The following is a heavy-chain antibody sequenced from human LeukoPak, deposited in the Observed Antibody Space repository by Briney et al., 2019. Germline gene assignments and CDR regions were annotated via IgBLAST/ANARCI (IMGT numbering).Heavy chain of an antibody. V-gene: IGHV3-23*01. CDR3: AKAHSGSYPGAFDI. CDR1: RFTFSSYS. J-gene: IGHJ3*02. Sequence: GGSLRLSCAASRFTFSSYSMSWVRQAPGKGLEWVSAISGSGGSTYYADSVKGRFTISRANSRNTLYLQMNSLRAGDTAVYYCAKAHSGSYPGAFDIWGQGTMVTVSS. CDR2: ISGSGGST. D-gene: IGHD1-26*01.